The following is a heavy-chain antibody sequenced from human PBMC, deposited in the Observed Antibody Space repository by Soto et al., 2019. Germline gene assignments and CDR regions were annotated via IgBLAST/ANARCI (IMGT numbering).Heavy chain of an antibody. CDR3: ASTLGYCSSTSCYNDP. Sequence: SETLSLTCTVSGGSISSSSYYWGWIRQPPGKGLEWIGSIYYSGSTYYNPSLKSRVTISVDTSKNQFSLKLSSVPAADTAVYYCASTLGYCSSTSCYNDPWGQGTLVTVSS. V-gene: IGHV4-39*01. CDR2: IYYSGST. J-gene: IGHJ5*02. D-gene: IGHD2-2*02. CDR1: GGSISSSSYY.